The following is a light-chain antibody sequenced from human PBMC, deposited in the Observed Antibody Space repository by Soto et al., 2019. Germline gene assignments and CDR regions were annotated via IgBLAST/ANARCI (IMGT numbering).Light chain of an antibody. CDR3: QQLNSYLSLT. J-gene: IGKJ4*01. Sequence: IQLTQSPSSLSASVGDRVTITCRASQGISSYLAWYQQKPGKAPKLLIYAASTLQSGVPSRFSGSESGTNFTLTISSLQPEDFATYYCQQLNSYLSLTFGGGTKVDIK. V-gene: IGKV1-9*01. CDR1: QGISSY. CDR2: AAS.